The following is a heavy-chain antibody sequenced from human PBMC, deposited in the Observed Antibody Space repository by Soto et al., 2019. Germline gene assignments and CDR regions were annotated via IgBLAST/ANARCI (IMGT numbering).Heavy chain of an antibody. V-gene: IGHV4-34*01. J-gene: IGHJ5*02. CDR3: ASCSLPLGPGFDP. D-gene: IGHD3-16*01. CDR2: TDHFGRT. CDR1: GGSFSDYY. Sequence: PSETLSLTCSAYGGSFSDYYWSWIRQPPGKGLEWIGETDHFGRTNYNPSLKSRVTVSLDAAKNQFSLKLSSVTAADTAVYYCASCSLPLGPGFDPWGQGTLVTVSS.